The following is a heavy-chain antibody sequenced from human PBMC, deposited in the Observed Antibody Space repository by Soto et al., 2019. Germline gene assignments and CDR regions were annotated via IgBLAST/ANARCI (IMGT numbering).Heavy chain of an antibody. V-gene: IGHV4-31*03. D-gene: IGHD1-26*01. CDR2: IYYSGST. CDR1: GGSISSGGYY. Sequence: PSETLSLTCTVSGGSISSGGYYWSWIRQHPGKGLEWIGYIYYSGSTYYNPSLKSRVTISVDTSKNQFSLKLSSVTAADTAVYYCARDGLGANPDYWGQGTLVTVSS. CDR3: ARDGLGANPDY. J-gene: IGHJ4*02.